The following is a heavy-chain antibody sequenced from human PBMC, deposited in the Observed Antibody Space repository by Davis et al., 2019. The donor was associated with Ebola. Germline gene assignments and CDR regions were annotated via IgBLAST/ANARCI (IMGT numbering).Heavy chain of an antibody. CDR3: SRHSPFRFLDY. D-gene: IGHD3-3*01. CDR2: IKQDGGEK. V-gene: IGHV3-7*03. CDR1: GSTFSDFW. J-gene: IGHJ4*02. Sequence: PGGSLRLSCPVSGSTFSDFWMSWVRQAPGKGLEWVANIKQDGGEKYYVDSVKGRFTISRDNAKKSLYLQMNSLKTEDTAVYYCSRHSPFRFLDYWGQGTLVTVSS.